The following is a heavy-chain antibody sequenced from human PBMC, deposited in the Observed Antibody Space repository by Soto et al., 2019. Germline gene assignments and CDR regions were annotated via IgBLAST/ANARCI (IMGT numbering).Heavy chain of an antibody. CDR2: IKSKTDGGTT. J-gene: IGHJ5*02. CDR3: TTDLGSIVVVPAAGWFDP. D-gene: IGHD2-2*01. CDR1: GFTFSNAW. V-gene: IGHV3-15*01. Sequence: VQLVESGGGLVKPGGSLRLSCAASGFTFSNAWMSWVRQAPGKGLEWVGRIKSKTDGGTTDYAAPVKGRFTISRDDSKNTLYLQMNSLKTEDTAVYYCTTDLGSIVVVPAAGWFDPWGQGTLVTVSS.